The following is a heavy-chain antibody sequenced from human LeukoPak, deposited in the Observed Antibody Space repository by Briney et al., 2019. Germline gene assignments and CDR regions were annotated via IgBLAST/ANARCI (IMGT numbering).Heavy chain of an antibody. CDR3: ARHEDRNWYFDH. V-gene: IGHV4-59*08. CDR1: GGSISSYY. D-gene: IGHD1-1*01. CDR2: IYYSGST. J-gene: IGHJ4*02. Sequence: KPSGTLSLTCIVSGGSISSYYWSWIRPPPGKGLEWIGYIYYSGSTTYNPSLKSRVTISLQTSKKQFCLKLSSVTAEDTAVYYCARHEDRNWYFDHWGQGTLVTVSS.